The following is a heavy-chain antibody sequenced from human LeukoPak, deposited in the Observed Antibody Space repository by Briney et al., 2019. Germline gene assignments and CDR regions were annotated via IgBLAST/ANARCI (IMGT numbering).Heavy chain of an antibody. V-gene: IGHV4-61*01. CDR1: GGSVSSGSYY. CDR2: IYYSGST. J-gene: IGHJ4*02. D-gene: IGHD3-22*01. CDR3: AKYYDSSGYFGY. Sequence: SETLSLTCTVSGGSVSSGSYYWSWIRQPPGKGLEWIGYIYYSGSTNYNPSLKSRVTMSVDTSKNQFSLKLSSVTAADTAVYYCAKYYDSSGYFGYWGQGTLVTVSS.